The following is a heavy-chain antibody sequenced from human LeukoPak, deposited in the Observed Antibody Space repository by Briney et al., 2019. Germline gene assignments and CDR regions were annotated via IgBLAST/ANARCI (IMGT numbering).Heavy chain of an antibody. J-gene: IGHJ3*02. V-gene: IGHV5-51*01. D-gene: IGHD6-13*01. CDR1: GYSFTSYW. CDR2: IYPGDSDT. CDR3: ARSPRAAADPFDI. Sequence: GESLKISCKGSGYSFTSYWIGWVRQMPGKGLEWMGIIYPGDSDTRYSPSFQGQVTISADKSISTAYLQWSSLKASETAMYYCARSPRAAADPFDIWGQWTMVTVSS.